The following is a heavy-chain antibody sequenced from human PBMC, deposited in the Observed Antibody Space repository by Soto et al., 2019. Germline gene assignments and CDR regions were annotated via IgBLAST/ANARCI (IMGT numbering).Heavy chain of an antibody. CDR1: GYTFTIYT. J-gene: IGHJ5*02. V-gene: IGHV1-3*01. Sequence: GASVKVSCKASGYTFTIYTMNCVPQSPGQRLEWMGWINPDNGNTKSSQKFQDRVIITRDTSASTAYMDLSSLRSEDTAVYYCARGIATGQLDPWGQGTLVTVPQ. D-gene: IGHD2-15*01. CDR2: INPDNGNT. CDR3: ARGIATGQLDP.